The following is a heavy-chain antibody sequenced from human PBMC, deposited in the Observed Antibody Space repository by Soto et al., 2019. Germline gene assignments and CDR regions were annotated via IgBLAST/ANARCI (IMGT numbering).Heavy chain of an antibody. J-gene: IGHJ4*02. CDR2: ISWNSGSI. Sequence: PRLSCAASGFTFDDYAMHWVRQAPGKGLEWVSGISWNSGSIGYADSVKGRFTISRDNAKNSLYLQMNSLRAEDTALYYCAKDEGLWGQGTLVTVPQ. V-gene: IGHV3-9*01. CDR3: AKDEGL. CDR1: GFTFDDYA.